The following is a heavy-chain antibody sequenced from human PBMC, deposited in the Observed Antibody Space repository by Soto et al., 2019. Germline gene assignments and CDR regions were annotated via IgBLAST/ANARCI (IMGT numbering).Heavy chain of an antibody. CDR2: ISYDGSNK. CDR3: ARGVPMIVVVILSRGPWFDP. CDR1: GFTFSSYA. V-gene: IGHV3-30-3*01. Sequence: QVQLVESGGGVVQPGRSLRLSCAASGFTFSSYAMHWVRQAPGKGLEWVAVISYDGSNKYYADSVKGRFTISRDNSKNTLYLQMNSLRAEDTAVYYCARGVPMIVVVILSRGPWFDPWGQGTLVTVSS. J-gene: IGHJ5*02. D-gene: IGHD3-22*01.